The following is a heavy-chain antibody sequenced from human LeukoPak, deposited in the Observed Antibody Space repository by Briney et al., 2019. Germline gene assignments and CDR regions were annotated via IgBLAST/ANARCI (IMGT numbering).Heavy chain of an antibody. V-gene: IGHV1-2*02. Sequence: ASVKVSCKASGYTFTGYYMHWVRHAPGQGLEWMGWINPNSGGTNYAQKFQGRVTMTRDTSISTAYMELSRLRSDDTAVYYCARDRALVVAAEFATEPTNWFDPWGQGTLVTVSS. D-gene: IGHD2-15*01. CDR3: ARDRALVVAAEFATEPTNWFDP. CDR2: INPNSGGT. CDR1: GYTFTGYY. J-gene: IGHJ5*02.